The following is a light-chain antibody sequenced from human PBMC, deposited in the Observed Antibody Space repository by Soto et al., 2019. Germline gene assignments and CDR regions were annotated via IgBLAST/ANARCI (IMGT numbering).Light chain of an antibody. J-gene: IGKJ1*01. Sequence: DIQMTQSPSSLSVSVGDRVTITCRASQGISNYLAWYQQKPGKVPKLLIYRASTLQTGVPSRFSGSGSGTEFTLTIHSLQPEDFATYYCQGLNSYPRTFGQGTKVDIK. CDR1: QGISNY. CDR3: QGLNSYPRT. V-gene: IGKV1-9*01. CDR2: RAS.